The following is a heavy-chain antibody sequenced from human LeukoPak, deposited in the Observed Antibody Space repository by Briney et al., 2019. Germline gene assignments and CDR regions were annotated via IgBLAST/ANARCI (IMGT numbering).Heavy chain of an antibody. V-gene: IGHV3-7*01. J-gene: IGHJ4*02. D-gene: IGHD5-12*01. CDR3: ACELGYCMDV. CDR1: RFTPCTYW. CDR2: IKGDESAR. Sequence: PGGSLRLSSVEPRFTPCTYWPSWVRQAPGKGLEWVANIKGDESARHQADSVKGRFTISRDNAHNSMYLQMSSLRGEDSAVYYWACELGYCMDVWGQGTLVTVSS.